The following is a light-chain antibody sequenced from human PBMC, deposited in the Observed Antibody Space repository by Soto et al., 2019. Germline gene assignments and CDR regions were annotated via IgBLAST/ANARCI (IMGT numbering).Light chain of an antibody. V-gene: IGKV3D-20*02. J-gene: IGKJ5*01. CDR3: QQRTRWPMT. CDR1: QSVSNNY. CDR2: GAS. Sequence: DSVLTQSPGTLSLSPGERATLSCRASQSVSNNYLAWYQQKPGQAPRLLIYGASNRATGIPDRFSGSGSGTDFTLTISRLEPEDFAVYYCQQRTRWPMTFGQGTRLEIK.